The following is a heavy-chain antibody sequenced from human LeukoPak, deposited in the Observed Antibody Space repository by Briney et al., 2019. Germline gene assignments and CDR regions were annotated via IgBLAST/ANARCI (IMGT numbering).Heavy chain of an antibody. D-gene: IGHD1-26*01. J-gene: IGHJ4*02. CDR3: ARKVSVGATTYGFDY. CDR2: IDWDDDK. Sequence: SGPTLVNPTETLTLTCTVSGFSLSTSGMCVSWIRQPPGKALEWLARIDWDDDKYYSTSLKTRLTISKDTSKNQVVLTMTNMDPVDTATYYCARKVSVGATTYGFDYWGQGTLVTVSS. CDR1: GFSLSTSGMC. V-gene: IGHV2-70*11.